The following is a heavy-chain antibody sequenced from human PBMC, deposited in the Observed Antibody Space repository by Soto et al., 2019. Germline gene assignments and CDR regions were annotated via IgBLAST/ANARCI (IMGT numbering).Heavy chain of an antibody. V-gene: IGHV4-4*02. CDR1: GGSISNNDW. J-gene: IGHJ4*02. CDR3: SRDKITGLYDY. Sequence: SETLSLTCDVSGGSISNNDWWSWVRQPPGKGLEWIGEIYLSRNTNYNPSLKSRVTISVDTSKNQFSLKLSSVTAAATAVYYCSRDKITGLYDYWGQGTLVTVSS. CDR2: IYLSRNT. D-gene: IGHD2-8*02.